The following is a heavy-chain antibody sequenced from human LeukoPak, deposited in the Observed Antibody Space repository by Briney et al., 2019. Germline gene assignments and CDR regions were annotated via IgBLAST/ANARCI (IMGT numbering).Heavy chain of an antibody. J-gene: IGHJ3*02. CDR3: TRGPEWSRPVGDACDI. CDR2: IYAIGTT. CDR1: GFIVSGNY. D-gene: IGHD3-3*01. Sequence: GGSLRLSCAASGFIVSGNYMSWVRQAPGKGPEWVAVIYAIGTTYYADSVKGRFTISRDTPRNSLYLEMNSLRAEDTAMYYCTRGPEWSRPVGDACDIWGQGTMVTVSS. V-gene: IGHV3-53*01.